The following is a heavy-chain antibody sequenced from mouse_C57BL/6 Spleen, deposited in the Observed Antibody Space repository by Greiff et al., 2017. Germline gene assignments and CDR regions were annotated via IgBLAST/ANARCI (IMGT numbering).Heavy chain of an antibody. D-gene: IGHD2-4*01. J-gene: IGHJ3*01. CDR1: GFSLTSYG. V-gene: IGHV2-3*01. CDR3: ANIYYDYDEGFAY. Sequence: VQLQESGPGLVAPSPSLSITCTASGFSLTSYGVSWVRQPPGKGLEWLGVRWGDGSTNYHSALISRLSISKDNSKSPVFLKLNRLQTDDTATYYCANIYYDYDEGFAYWGQGTLVTVSA. CDR2: RWGDGST.